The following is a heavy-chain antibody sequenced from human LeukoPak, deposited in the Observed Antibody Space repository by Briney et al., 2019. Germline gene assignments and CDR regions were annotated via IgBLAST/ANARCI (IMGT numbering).Heavy chain of an antibody. CDR1: GYSFTSYW. V-gene: IGHV5-51*01. Sequence: GESLKISCKGSGYSFTSYWIGWVRQMPRKGLEWMGVIYPGDSDTRYSPSFQGQVTISADKSISTAYLQWSSLKASDNAMYYCARKRDAYNFVDYWGQGTLVTVSS. D-gene: IGHD5-24*01. CDR3: ARKRDAYNFVDY. J-gene: IGHJ4*02. CDR2: IYPGDSDT.